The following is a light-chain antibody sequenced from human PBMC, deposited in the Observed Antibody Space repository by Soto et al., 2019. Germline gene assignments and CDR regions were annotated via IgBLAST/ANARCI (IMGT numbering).Light chain of an antibody. CDR3: HQSNKWPYT. CDR1: QDVSDT. CDR2: GAS. V-gene: IGKV3-15*01. J-gene: IGKJ2*01. Sequence: EIVMTQSPATLSVSPGQRVTLSCRASQDVSDTLAWYQQKPGQTPRLLFYGASTRATTIPARFSGSGSGTEFTLTISSLQSEDFAVYYWHQSNKWPYTFGQGTSLDSK.